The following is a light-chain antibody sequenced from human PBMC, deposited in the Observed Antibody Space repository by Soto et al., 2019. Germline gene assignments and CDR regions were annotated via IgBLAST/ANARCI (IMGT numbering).Light chain of an antibody. J-gene: IGLJ3*02. CDR2: DVN. CDR3: CSYAGSYIWV. V-gene: IGLV2-11*01. CDR1: SSDVGGYNY. Sequence: QSALTQPRSVSGSPGQSVTISCTGTSSDVGGYNYVSWYQQHPDKAPKLMIYDVNKRPSGVPDRFSGSKSGNTASLTISGLQAEDEADYYCCSYAGSYIWVFGGGTKLTVL.